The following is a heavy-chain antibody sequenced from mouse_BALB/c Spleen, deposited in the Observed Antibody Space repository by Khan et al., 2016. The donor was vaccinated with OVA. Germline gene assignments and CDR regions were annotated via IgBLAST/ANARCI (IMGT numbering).Heavy chain of an antibody. CDR1: GFSLTSYG. Sequence: QVQLQQSGPGLVQPSQSLSITCTVSGFSLTSYGVHWVRQSPGKGLEWLGVIWSGGTTDYNAAFISRLSISKDNSKSQVFFKMNGLQANDTAIYYCARNGDYVHWYFDVWGAGTTVTVSS. J-gene: IGHJ1*01. V-gene: IGHV2-2*02. CDR2: IWSGGTT. CDR3: ARNGDYVHWYFDV. D-gene: IGHD2-13*01.